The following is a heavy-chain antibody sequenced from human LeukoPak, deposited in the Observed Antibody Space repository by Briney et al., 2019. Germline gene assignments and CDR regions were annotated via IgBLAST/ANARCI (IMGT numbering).Heavy chain of an antibody. Sequence: GGSLRLSCAASGFTFNDYSMNWVRQAPGKGLEWVSYIISRGDTTHYADSVKGRFTISRDNAKSSLSLQMNSLRAEDTAVYYCASRVGFYGDAFDPWGQGTMVTVSS. J-gene: IGHJ3*01. CDR3: ASRVGFYGDAFDP. CDR2: IISRGDTT. D-gene: IGHD2/OR15-2a*01. V-gene: IGHV3-48*04. CDR1: GFTFNDYS.